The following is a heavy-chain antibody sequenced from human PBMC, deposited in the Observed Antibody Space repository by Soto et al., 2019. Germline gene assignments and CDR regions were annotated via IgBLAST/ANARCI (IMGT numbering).Heavy chain of an antibody. J-gene: IGHJ4*02. CDR2: IWYDGSNK. V-gene: IGHV3-33*01. CDR1: GFTFSSYG. Sequence: QVQLVESGGGVVQPGRSLRLSCAASGFTFSSYGMHWVRQAPGKGLEWVAVIWYDGSNKYYADSVKGRFTISRDNSKNTLYLQMNSLRAEDTAVYYCARTPPVMPRGGPFDYWGQGTLVTVSS. CDR3: ARTPPVMPRGGPFDY. D-gene: IGHD2-21*01.